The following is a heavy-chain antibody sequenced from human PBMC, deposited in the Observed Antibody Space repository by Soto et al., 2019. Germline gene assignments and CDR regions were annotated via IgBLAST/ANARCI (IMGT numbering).Heavy chain of an antibody. CDR2: MSYSGTT. V-gene: IGHV4-61*01. CDR3: SRAINFDFWSDSQSGYYFDY. Sequence: TLSITCPVSGGSVSSVSYFWSRVRQPPGKGLEWIAYMSYSGTTNYNPSLKRRVTISVDTSKNQFSLRLSSVTAADTAVYYCSRAINFDFWSDSQSGYYFDYWGQGTLVTVSS. J-gene: IGHJ4*02. D-gene: IGHD3-3*01. CDR1: GGSVSSVSYF.